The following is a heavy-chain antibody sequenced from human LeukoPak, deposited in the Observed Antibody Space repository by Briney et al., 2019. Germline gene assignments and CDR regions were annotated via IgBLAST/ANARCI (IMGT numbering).Heavy chain of an antibody. J-gene: IGHJ3*02. CDR2: IYPGDSDT. CDR1: GYSLTTYW. CDR3: ARPIAVAGTDAFDI. Sequence: GESLKISCKGSGYSLTTYWIGWVRQMPGKGLEWMGIIYPGDSDTRYSPSFQGQVTISADKSISTAYLQWSSLKASDTAMYYCARPIAVAGTDAFDIWAQETMVTVSS. D-gene: IGHD6-19*01. V-gene: IGHV5-51*01.